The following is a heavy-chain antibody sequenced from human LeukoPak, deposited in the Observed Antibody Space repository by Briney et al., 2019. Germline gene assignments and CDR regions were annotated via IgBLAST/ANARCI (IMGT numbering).Heavy chain of an antibody. CDR3: ARIPQSAEGYYGMDV. J-gene: IGHJ6*02. CDR1: GGSISSGDYS. CDR2: IYHSGST. Sequence: SQTLSLTCAVSGGSISSGDYSWSWIRQPPGKGLEWIAYIYHSGSTYYNPSLKSRVTISVDRSKNQFSLKLSSVTAADTAVYYCARIPQSAEGYYGMDVWGQGTTVTVSS. V-gene: IGHV4-30-2*01.